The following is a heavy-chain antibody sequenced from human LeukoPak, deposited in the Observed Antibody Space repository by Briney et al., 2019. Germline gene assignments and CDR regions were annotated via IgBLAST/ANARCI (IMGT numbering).Heavy chain of an antibody. CDR1: GFNFRSYG. CDR3: VRLRSADY. J-gene: IGHJ4*02. CDR2: ISGSGTTS. V-gene: IGHV3-23*01. Sequence: PGGSLRLSCAASGFNFRSYGMSWVRQAPGKGLEWVSTISGSGTTSSYAESVKGRFTISRDNSDNMLFLQMNSPRVEDSAIYYCVRLRSADYWGQGTLVTVSS.